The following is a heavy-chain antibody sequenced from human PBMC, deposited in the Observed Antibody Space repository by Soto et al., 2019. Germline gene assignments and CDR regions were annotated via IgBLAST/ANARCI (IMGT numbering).Heavy chain of an antibody. CDR3: ARDYGLRFLEWLPARAGMDV. V-gene: IGHV4-4*07. CDR1: GGSISSYY. CDR2: IYTSGST. D-gene: IGHD3-3*01. J-gene: IGHJ6*02. Sequence: SETLSLTCTVSGGSISSYYWSWIRQPAGKGLEWIGRIYTSGSTNYNPSLKSRVTMSVDTPKNQFSLKLSSVTAADTAVYYCARDYGLRFLEWLPARAGMDVWGQGTTVTVSS.